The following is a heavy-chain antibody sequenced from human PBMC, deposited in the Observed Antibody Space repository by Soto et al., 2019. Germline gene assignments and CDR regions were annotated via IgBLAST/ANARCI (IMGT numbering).Heavy chain of an antibody. CDR2: ISWNSGSI. Sequence: GGSLRLSCAASGFTVDDYAMHWVRQAPGKGLEWGSGISWNSGSIGYADSVKGRFTISRDNAKNSLYLQMNSLRAEDTALYYCAKARVNYYYYMDVWGKGTTVTVSS. J-gene: IGHJ6*03. CDR1: GFTVDDYA. CDR3: AKARVNYYYYMDV. V-gene: IGHV3-9*01.